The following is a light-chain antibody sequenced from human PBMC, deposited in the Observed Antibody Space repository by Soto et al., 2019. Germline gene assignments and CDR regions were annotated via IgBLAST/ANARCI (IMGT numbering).Light chain of an antibody. CDR1: SSDVGAYDY. V-gene: IGLV2-14*03. Sequence: QSVLTQPASVSGSPGQSITTSCTGTSSDVGAYDYVSWYQQHPGKAPKLIIYDVTSRPSGVSNRFSASKSGNTASLTISGLQAEDEADYYCSSKTTSGTRVFGTGT. CDR3: SSKTTSGTRV. J-gene: IGLJ1*01. CDR2: DVT.